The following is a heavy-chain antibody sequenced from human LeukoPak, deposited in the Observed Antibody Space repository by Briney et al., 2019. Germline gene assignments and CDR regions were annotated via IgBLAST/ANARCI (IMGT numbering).Heavy chain of an antibody. V-gene: IGHV4-4*07. CDR1: GGSISSYY. D-gene: IGHD3-9*01. J-gene: IGHJ4*02. CDR2: IYTGGST. CDR3: ATSLDILTGYNDY. Sequence: SGTLSLTCTVSGGSISSYYWSWIRQPAGKGLEWIGRIYTGGSTNYNPSLGSRVTMSIDTSKNQFSLKLSSVTAADTAVYYCATSLDILTGYNDYWGQGTLVTVSS.